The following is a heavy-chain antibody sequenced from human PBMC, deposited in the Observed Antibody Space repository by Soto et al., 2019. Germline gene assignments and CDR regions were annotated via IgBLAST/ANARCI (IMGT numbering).Heavy chain of an antibody. J-gene: IGHJ4*02. D-gene: IGHD6-6*01. CDR1: GFTFSTYS. Sequence: GGSLRLSCAASGFTFSTYSMNWVRQAPGKGLEWVSYISSSSSMIYYADSVKGRFTISRDNAKNSLYLQMNSLRDEDTAVYYCARDLAARRYFDYWGQGTLVTVSS. V-gene: IGHV3-48*02. CDR3: ARDLAARRYFDY. CDR2: ISSSSSMI.